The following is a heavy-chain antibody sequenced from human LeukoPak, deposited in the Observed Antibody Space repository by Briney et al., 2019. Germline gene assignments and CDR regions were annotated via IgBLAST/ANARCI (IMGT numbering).Heavy chain of an antibody. CDR3: ARDRSIYYYYGMDV. Sequence: PGGSLRLSCAASGFSFSNYAMHWVRQAPGKGLEWVAAISYDGSNEYYADSVKGRFTISRDNSKNTLYVQMNSLRAEDTAVYYCARDRSIYYYYGMDVWGQGTTVTVSS. CDR1: GFSFSNYA. J-gene: IGHJ6*02. CDR2: ISYDGSNE. V-gene: IGHV3-30-3*01. D-gene: IGHD3-9*01.